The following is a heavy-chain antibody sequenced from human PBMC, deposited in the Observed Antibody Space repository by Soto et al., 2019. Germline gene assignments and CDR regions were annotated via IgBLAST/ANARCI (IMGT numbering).Heavy chain of an antibody. CDR1: GFTFSSYW. Sequence: PGGSLRLSCAASGFTFSSYWMSWVRQAPGKGLEWVANIKQDGSEKYYVDSVKGRFTISRDNAKNSLYLQMNSLRAEDTAVYYCARDKSYSSGWGANWFDPWGQGTLVTVSS. CDR2: IKQDGSEK. D-gene: IGHD6-19*01. V-gene: IGHV3-7*01. J-gene: IGHJ5*02. CDR3: ARDKSYSSGWGANWFDP.